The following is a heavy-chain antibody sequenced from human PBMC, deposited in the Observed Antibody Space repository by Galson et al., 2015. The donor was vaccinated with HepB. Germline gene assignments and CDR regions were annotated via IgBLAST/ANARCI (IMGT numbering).Heavy chain of an antibody. Sequence: PALVKPTQTLTLPCTVSGFSLSNARMGVSWIRQPPGKALEWLAHIFSNDEKSYSTSLKSRLTISKDTSKSQVVLTMTNMDPVDTATYYCARIQFGELTPDYWGQGTLVTVSS. CDR2: IFSNDEK. CDR3: ARIQFGELTPDY. V-gene: IGHV2-26*01. CDR1: GFSLSNARMG. D-gene: IGHD3-10*01. J-gene: IGHJ4*02.